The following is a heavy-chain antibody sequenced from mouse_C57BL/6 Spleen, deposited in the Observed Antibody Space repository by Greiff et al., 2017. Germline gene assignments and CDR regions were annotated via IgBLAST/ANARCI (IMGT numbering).Heavy chain of an antibody. V-gene: IGHV1-15*01. CDR2: IDPETGGT. Sequence: LQQSGAELVRPGASVTLSCKASGYTFTDYEMHWVKQTPVHGLEWIGAIDPETGGTAYNQKFKGKAILTADKSSSTAYMELRSLTSEDSAVYYCTRAGDGYVWYFDVWGTGTTVTVSS. CDR1: GYTFTDYE. D-gene: IGHD2-2*01. CDR3: TRAGDGYVWYFDV. J-gene: IGHJ1*03.